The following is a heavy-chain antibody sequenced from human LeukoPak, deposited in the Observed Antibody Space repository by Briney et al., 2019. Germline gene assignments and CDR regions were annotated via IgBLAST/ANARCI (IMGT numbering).Heavy chain of an antibody. CDR2: INHSGST. V-gene: IGHV4-34*01. CDR1: GGSFSGYY. D-gene: IGHD1-26*01. Sequence: SGTLSLTCVVYGGSFSGYYWSWIRQPPGKGLEWIGEINHSGSTNYNPSLKSRVAISVDTSKNQFSLKLSSVTAADTAVYYCARGRGGSRPTRHFDYWGQGTLVTVSS. CDR3: ARGRGGSRPTRHFDY. J-gene: IGHJ4*02.